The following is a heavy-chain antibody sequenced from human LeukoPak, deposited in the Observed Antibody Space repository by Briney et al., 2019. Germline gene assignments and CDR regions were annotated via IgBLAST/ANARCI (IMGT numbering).Heavy chain of an antibody. V-gene: IGHV3-33*01. D-gene: IGHD2-2*01. CDR2: IWYDGSNK. J-gene: IGHJ4*02. Sequence: PGRSLRLSWAASGFTFSSYGMHWVRQAPGKGLEWVAVIWYDGSNKYYADSVKGRLTISRDNSKNTLYLQMNSLRAEDTAVYYCARDQGVVVVPAAILDYWGQGTLVTVSS. CDR1: GFTFSSYG. CDR3: ARDQGVVVVPAAILDY.